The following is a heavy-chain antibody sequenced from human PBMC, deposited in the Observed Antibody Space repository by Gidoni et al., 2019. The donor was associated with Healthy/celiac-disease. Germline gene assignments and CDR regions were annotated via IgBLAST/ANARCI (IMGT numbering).Heavy chain of an antibody. D-gene: IGHD6-13*01. CDR2: INQDGSEK. CDR3: ARDKIAAAGFFDY. J-gene: IGHJ4*02. V-gene: IGHV3-7*01. Sequence: EVQLVESGGGLVQPGGSLRRSCANSGFPFSSYWMSWVRRAPGKGLEWVANINQDGSEKYYVDSVKGRFTISRDNAKNSLYLQMNSLRAEDTAVSYCARDKIAAAGFFDYWGQGTLVTVSS. CDR1: GFPFSSYW.